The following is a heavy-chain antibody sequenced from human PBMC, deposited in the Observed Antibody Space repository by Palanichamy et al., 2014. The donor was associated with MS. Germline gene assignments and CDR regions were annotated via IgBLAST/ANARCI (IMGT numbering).Heavy chain of an antibody. CDR3: ARTRDHYGSGASYDY. D-gene: IGHD3-10*01. CDR1: ITPSVVVTS. J-gene: IGHJ4*02. V-gene: IGHV4-38-2*02. CDR2: IYHSGDT. Sequence: QLQGVGPRTGEAFRRPCPSPALSLITPSVVVTSGAGSGQPPGMGLEWIGSIYHSGDTYYNPSLKSRVTVSVDTSGNQCSLKVISVTAADTAVYFCARTRDHYGSGASYDYWGQGTLVAVSS.